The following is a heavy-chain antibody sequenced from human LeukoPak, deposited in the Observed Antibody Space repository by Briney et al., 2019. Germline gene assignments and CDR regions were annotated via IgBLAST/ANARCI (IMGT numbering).Heavy chain of an antibody. CDR3: ARVGGMTTINNAAFDI. CDR2: IYHSGST. J-gene: IGHJ3*02. V-gene: IGHV4-59*01. CDR1: GGSINSDY. D-gene: IGHD5-24*01. Sequence: PSETLSLTCSVSGGSINSDYWNWIRQPPGKGLEWIGYIYHSGSTNYNPSLKSRVTISIDKSKKQFSLKLISVTAADTAIYYCARVGGMTTINNAAFDIWGQGTMVTVSS.